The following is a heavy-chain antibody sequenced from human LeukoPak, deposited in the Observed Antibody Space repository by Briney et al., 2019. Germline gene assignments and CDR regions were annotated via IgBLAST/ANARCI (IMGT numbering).Heavy chain of an antibody. CDR2: IYYSGST. J-gene: IGHJ5*02. CDR3: GGYCSSTSCYGFDP. D-gene: IGHD2-2*01. CDR1: GGSISSSSYY. Sequence: SETLPLTCTVSGGSISSSSYYWGWIRQPPGKGLEWIGSIYYSGSTYYNPSLKSRVTISVDTSKNQFSLKLSSVTAADTAVYYCGGYCSSTSCYGFDPWGQGTLVTVSS. V-gene: IGHV4-39*01.